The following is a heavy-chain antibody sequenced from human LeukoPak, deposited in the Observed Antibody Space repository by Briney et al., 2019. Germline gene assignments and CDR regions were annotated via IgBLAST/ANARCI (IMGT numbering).Heavy chain of an antibody. D-gene: IGHD3-10*01. Sequence: SETLSLTCTVSGGSISSGGYYWSWIRQHPGKGLEWIGYIYYSGSTYYNPSLKSRVTITVDTSKNRFSLKLSSVTAADTAVYYCARGPSRSGVPDYWGQGTLVTVSS. J-gene: IGHJ4*02. CDR3: ARGPSRSGVPDY. V-gene: IGHV4-31*03. CDR1: GGSISSGGYY. CDR2: IYYSGST.